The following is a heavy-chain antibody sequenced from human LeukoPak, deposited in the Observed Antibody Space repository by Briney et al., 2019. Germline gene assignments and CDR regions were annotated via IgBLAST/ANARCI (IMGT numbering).Heavy chain of an antibody. V-gene: IGHV3-21*01. J-gene: IGHJ4*02. CDR2: ISSSGSYI. D-gene: IGHD6-13*01. CDR1: GFTFSSYS. Sequence: GGSLRLSCAASGFTFSSYSMNWVRQAPGKGLEWVSSISSSGSYIYSADSVKGRFTISRDNAKNSLYLQMNSLRAEDTAVYYCASASSSWAYYFDYWGQGTLVTVSS. CDR3: ASASSSWAYYFDY.